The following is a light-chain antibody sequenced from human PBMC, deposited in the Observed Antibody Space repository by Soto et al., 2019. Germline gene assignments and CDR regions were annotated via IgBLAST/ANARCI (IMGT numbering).Light chain of an antibody. V-gene: IGKV3-15*01. J-gene: IGKJ1*01. CDR1: QSISNN. CDR2: DAS. CDR3: QQYNNWPPWT. Sequence: VMTQSPATLSVSPGERATLSCRASQSISNNLAWYQQRPGQAPRLLIYDASTRATGVPARFSGGGSGTDFTLTISGLQSEDFAVYYCQQYNNWPPWTFGQGTDVEIK.